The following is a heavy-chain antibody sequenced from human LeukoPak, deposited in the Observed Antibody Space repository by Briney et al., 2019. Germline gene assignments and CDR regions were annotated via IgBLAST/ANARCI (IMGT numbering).Heavy chain of an antibody. V-gene: IGHV3-30-3*01. CDR3: ANIIRKYTSGYYYFDH. CDR2: ISFDGNNE. CDR1: EFTFSSYA. J-gene: IGHJ4*02. D-gene: IGHD6-25*01. Sequence: GGSLSHSCAASEFTFSSYAMHWVRQAPGKGLEWVAAISFDGNNEYYADSVKGRFTISRDNSKNTLYPQMNSLRAEDTAVYYCANIIRKYTSGYYYFDHWGQGTVVTVSS.